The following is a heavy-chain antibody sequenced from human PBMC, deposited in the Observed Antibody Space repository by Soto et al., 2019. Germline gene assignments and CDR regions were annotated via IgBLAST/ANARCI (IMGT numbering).Heavy chain of an antibody. D-gene: IGHD3-22*01. CDR1: GGTFSSYA. J-gene: IGHJ4*02. CDR3: ARVYRSGYYHPLDY. Sequence: PVKVACKASGGTFSSYAISWVRQAPGQGLEWMGGIIPIFGTANYAQKFQGRATITADKSTSTAYMELSSLRSEDTAVYYCARVYRSGYYHPLDYWGQGTMVTVSS. CDR2: IIPIFGTA. V-gene: IGHV1-69*06.